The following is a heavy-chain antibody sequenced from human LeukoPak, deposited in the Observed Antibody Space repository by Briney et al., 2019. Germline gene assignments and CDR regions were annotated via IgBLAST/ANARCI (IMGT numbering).Heavy chain of an antibody. J-gene: IGHJ5*02. V-gene: IGHV1-46*01. CDR2: INPSGGST. CDR1: GYTFTSYY. Sequence: GVSVKVSCKASGYTFTSYYMHWVRQAPGQGLEWMGIINPSGGSTSYAQKFQGRVTMTRDMSTSTVYMELSSLRSEDTAVYYCARDMAADGFDPWGQGTLVTVSS. D-gene: IGHD3-10*01. CDR3: ARDMAADGFDP.